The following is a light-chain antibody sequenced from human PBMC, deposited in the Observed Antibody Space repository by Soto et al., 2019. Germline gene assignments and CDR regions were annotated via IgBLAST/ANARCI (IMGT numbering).Light chain of an antibody. V-gene: IGKV3-20*01. CDR3: HQYGSSPRT. J-gene: IGKJ5*01. CDR2: GPS. Sequence: EIVLTQSPCTLSLSPGERATLSCRASQSVSSSYLAWYQQKPGQAPRLLIYGPSSRAAGIPDRFSGSGSGTDFTLTISRLEPEDFAVYYCHQYGSSPRTFGQGTRLEIK. CDR1: QSVSSSY.